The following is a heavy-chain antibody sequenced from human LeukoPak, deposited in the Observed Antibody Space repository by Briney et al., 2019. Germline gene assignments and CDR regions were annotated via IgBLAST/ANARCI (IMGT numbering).Heavy chain of an antibody. Sequence: TLSLTCTVSGGSISSGSYYWSWIRQPAGKGLEWIGRIYTSGSTNYNPSLKSRVTISVDTSKNQFSLKLSSVTAADTAVYYCARDLYSSGWYGEKYYYYMDVWGKGTTVTVSS. V-gene: IGHV4-61*02. J-gene: IGHJ6*03. D-gene: IGHD6-19*01. CDR2: IYTSGST. CDR1: GGSISSGSYY. CDR3: ARDLYSSGWYGEKYYYYMDV.